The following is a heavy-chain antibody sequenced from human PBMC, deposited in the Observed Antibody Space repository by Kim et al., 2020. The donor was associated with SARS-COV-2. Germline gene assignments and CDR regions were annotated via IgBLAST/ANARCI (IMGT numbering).Heavy chain of an antibody. V-gene: IGHV3-15*01. J-gene: IGHJ4*02. CDR3: TTDAPPYYDYVWGSYRSYFDY. D-gene: IGHD3-16*02. CDR2: IKSKTDGGTT. CDR1: GFTFSNAW. Sequence: GGSLRLSCAASGFTFSNAWMSWVRQAPGKGLEWVGRIKSKTDGGTTDYAAPVKGRFTISRDDSKNTLYLQMNSLKTEDTAVYYCTTDAPPYYDYVWGSYRSYFDYWGQGTLVTVSS.